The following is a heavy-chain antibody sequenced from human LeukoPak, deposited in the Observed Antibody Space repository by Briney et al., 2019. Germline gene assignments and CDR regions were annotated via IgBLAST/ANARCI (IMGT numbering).Heavy chain of an antibody. V-gene: IGHV4-30-2*01. Sequence: SETLSLTCAVSGGCISSGGYSWSWIRQPPGKGLEWIGYIYHSGSTYYNPSLKSRVTISVDRSKNQFSLKLSSVTAADTAVYYCARDAAMENQGFDYWGQGTLVTVSS. CDR3: ARDAAMENQGFDY. CDR1: GGCISSGGYS. D-gene: IGHD5-18*01. J-gene: IGHJ4*02. CDR2: IYHSGST.